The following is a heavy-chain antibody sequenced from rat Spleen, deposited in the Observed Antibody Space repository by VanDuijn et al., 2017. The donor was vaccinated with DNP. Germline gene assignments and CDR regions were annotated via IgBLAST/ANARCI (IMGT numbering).Heavy chain of an antibody. V-gene: IGHV1-43*01. Sequence: QVQLQQSGAELAKPGSSVMISCRASGYTFTTYYIGWIKQTTGQGLEYIGYINMGSGGTNYNEKFKGKATLTVDKSSSTAFMQPSSLTPDDSAVYYCARWKIGPHYFDYWGQGGMVTVSS. J-gene: IGHJ2*01. CDR3: ARWKIGPHYFDY. CDR2: INMGSGGT. CDR1: GYTFTTYY. D-gene: IGHD1-5*01.